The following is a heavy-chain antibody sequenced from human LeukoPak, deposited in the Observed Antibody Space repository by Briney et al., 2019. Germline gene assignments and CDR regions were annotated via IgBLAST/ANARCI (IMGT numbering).Heavy chain of an antibody. J-gene: IGHJ1*01. V-gene: IGHV3-74*01. CDR2: IKSDGST. CDR1: GFTFSSYW. Sequence: GGSLTLSCPASGFTFSSYWMHWVRQAPGKGLVWVSRIKSDGSTNYADSVKGRFTISRDNAKNTLSLQMNSLRAEDTGVYYCARAPSEIGGYYPEYFRHWGQGTLVTVSS. D-gene: IGHD3-22*01. CDR3: ARAPSEIGGYYPEYFRH.